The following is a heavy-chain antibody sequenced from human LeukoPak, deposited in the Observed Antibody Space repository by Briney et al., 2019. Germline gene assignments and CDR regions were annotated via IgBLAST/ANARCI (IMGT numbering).Heavy chain of an antibody. CDR3: TRYNTGSVDY. CDR2: IWYDGSKR. Sequence: PGTSLRLSCAASGFTFSNYGMHWVGQAPGKGLEWVAVIWYDGSKRYYADSVKGRFTISRDNSKNIVYLQMDGLRAEDTGVYFCTRYNTGSVDYWGQGTLVTVSS. J-gene: IGHJ4*02. D-gene: IGHD2-8*02. V-gene: IGHV3-33*01. CDR1: GFTFSNYG.